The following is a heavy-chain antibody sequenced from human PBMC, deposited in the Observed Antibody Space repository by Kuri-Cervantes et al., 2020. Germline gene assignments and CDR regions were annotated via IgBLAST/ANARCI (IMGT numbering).Heavy chain of an antibody. D-gene: IGHD3-22*01. Sequence: SETLSLTCAVYGGSFSAYYWSWIRQPPGKGLEWIGEINHSESTNYNPSLKSRVTISVDTSKNQFSLKLSSVTAADTAVYYCVRHVGYDISGPYRYYYYMDVWGKGTTVTVSS. J-gene: IGHJ6*03. CDR2: INHSEST. CDR3: VRHVGYDISGPYRYYYYMDV. V-gene: IGHV4-34*01. CDR1: GGSFSAYY.